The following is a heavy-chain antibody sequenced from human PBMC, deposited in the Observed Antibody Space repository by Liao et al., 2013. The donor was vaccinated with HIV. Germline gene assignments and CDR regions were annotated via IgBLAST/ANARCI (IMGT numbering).Heavy chain of an antibody. CDR1: GGSISSSSYY. CDR3: ARDRGKGYQLLWLQSYMDV. J-gene: IGHJ6*03. D-gene: IGHD2-2*01. Sequence: QLQLQESGPGLVKPSETLSLNCTVSGGSISSSSYYWGWIRQPPGKGLEWIGSIYYSGSTYYNPSLKSRVTMSVDTSKNQFSLKLSSVTAADTAVYYCARDRGKGYQLLWLQSYMDVWGKGTTVTVSS. V-gene: IGHV4-39*07. CDR2: IYYSGST.